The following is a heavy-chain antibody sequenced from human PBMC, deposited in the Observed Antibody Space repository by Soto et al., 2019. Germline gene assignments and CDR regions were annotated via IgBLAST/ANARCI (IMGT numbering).Heavy chain of an antibody. CDR3: ARRLPLRITMIVVAPWGAFDI. V-gene: IGHV4-39*01. Sequence: NPSETLSLTCTVSGGSISSSSYYWGWIRQPPGKGLEWIGSIYYSGSTYYNPSLKSRVTISVDTSKNQFSLKLSSVTAADTAVYYCARRLPLRITMIVVAPWGAFDIWGQGTMVTVSS. D-gene: IGHD3-22*01. CDR2: IYYSGST. J-gene: IGHJ3*02. CDR1: GGSISSSSYY.